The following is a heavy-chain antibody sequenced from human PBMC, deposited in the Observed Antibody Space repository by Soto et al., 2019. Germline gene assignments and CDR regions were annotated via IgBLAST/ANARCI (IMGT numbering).Heavy chain of an antibody. CDR3: TTDPILLWFGQDH. CDR2: IKSKLDGGTT. J-gene: IGHJ4*02. Sequence: VGSLRLSCAVSGFSLSNAWMIWVRQAPGKGLEWVARIKSKLDGGTTDYATPVKGRFTISRDDSKNILYLRMNSLKTEDTAVYYCTTDPILLWFGQDHWGQGALVTVSS. D-gene: IGHD3-10*01. V-gene: IGHV3-15*05. CDR1: GFSLSNAW.